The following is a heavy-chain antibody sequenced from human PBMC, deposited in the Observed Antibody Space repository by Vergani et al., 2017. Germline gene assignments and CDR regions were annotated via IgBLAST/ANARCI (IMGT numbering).Heavy chain of an antibody. CDR2: IYYSGST. CDR1: GASIRSSNYY. J-gene: IGHJ5*02. V-gene: IGHV4-39*01. Sequence: QLQLQESGPGLVKPSATLSLTCSVSGASIRSSNYYWGWIRQPPGKGLEWIASIYYSGSTYYNPSLNSRVTISVDTSKNQFSLKLSSVTAADTAVYFCARHSTLEWLVKVGWIDPWSQGILVTVSS. D-gene: IGHD6-19*01. CDR3: ARHSTLEWLVKVGWIDP.